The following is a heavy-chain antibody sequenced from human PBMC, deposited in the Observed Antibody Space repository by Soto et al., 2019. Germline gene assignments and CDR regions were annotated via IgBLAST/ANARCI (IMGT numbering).Heavy chain of an antibody. V-gene: IGHV3-30*03. Sequence: GGSLRLSCAASGFTFSSYGMHWVRQAPGKGLEWVAVISYDGSNKYYADSVKGRFTISRDNSKNTLYLQMNSLRAEDTAVYYCATSGPAYAAVYYYYGMDVWGQGTTVTVSS. CDR3: ATSGPAYAAVYYYYGMDV. CDR1: GFTFSSYG. J-gene: IGHJ6*02. CDR2: ISYDGSNK. D-gene: IGHD2-8*01.